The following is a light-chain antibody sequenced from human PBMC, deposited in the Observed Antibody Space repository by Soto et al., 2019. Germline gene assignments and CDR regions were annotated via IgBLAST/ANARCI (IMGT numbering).Light chain of an antibody. J-gene: IGKJ2*01. CDR1: QSLVHSDGNTY. Sequence: DIVLTQTPLSSPVTLGQPASISCRSSQSLVHSDGNTYLSWFHQRPGQPPRLLIDKVSNRFSGVPDRLCGSGAGTDFTLKISRVEAEDVGIYFCMQATQYRPYTFGQGTKLEIK. CDR3: MQATQYRPYT. CDR2: KVS. V-gene: IGKV2-24*01.